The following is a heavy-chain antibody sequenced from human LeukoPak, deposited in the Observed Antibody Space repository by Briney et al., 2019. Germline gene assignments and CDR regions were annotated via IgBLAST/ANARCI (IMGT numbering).Heavy chain of an antibody. V-gene: IGHV4-34*01. J-gene: IGHJ4*02. CDR2: INHSGST. CDR1: GGSFRGYY. CDR3: ARQPERYYYGSGLFDY. D-gene: IGHD3-10*01. Sequence: SETLSLTCAVYGGSFRGYYWGWIRQPPGKGLEWIGEINHSGSTNYNPSLKRRVTILVDTSKKHFPLKLSSVTAADAAVYYCARQPERYYYGSGLFDYWGQGTLVTVSS.